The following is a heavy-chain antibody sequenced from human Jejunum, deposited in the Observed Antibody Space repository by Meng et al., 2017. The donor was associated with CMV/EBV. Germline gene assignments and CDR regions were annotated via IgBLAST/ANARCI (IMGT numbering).Heavy chain of an antibody. D-gene: IGHD4-23*01. J-gene: IGHJ4*02. V-gene: IGHV3-30*04. CDR1: GFTFSNFA. CDR2: IAYDGANE. CDR3: VEGGTAVDANFDH. Sequence: SGFTFSNFAMHWVRQTPGKGLEWLAVIAYDGANEYYADSVEGRFSISRDNSKNTVYLQMNSLRPEDTAVYYCVEGGTAVDANFDHWGQGTLVTVSS.